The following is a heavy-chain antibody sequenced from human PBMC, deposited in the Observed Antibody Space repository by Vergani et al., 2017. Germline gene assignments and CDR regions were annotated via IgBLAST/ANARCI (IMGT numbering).Heavy chain of an antibody. V-gene: IGHV4-4*07. D-gene: IGHD6-6*01. Sequence: QVQLQESGPGLVKPSETLSLTCIVSGGSIRPYYWSWIRQPAGKGLEWIGRNYTNESTNYNPSLKSRVTMSVDTSKNQFSLKLSSVTAADTAVYYCAREYSSSVGFLAYWGQGTLVTVSS. CDR1: GGSIRPYY. CDR2: NYTNEST. CDR3: AREYSSSVGFLAY. J-gene: IGHJ4*02.